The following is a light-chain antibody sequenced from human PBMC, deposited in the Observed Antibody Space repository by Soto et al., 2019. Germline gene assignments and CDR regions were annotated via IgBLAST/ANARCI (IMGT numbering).Light chain of an antibody. CDR3: LQDINYPWT. CDR1: QGIGNA. V-gene: IGKV1-6*01. J-gene: IGKJ1*01. Sequence: AIQITRSPSSLSASVGDRVPISCRASQGIGNALGWYQQKPGKPPKLLIYGGSNLQSGVPPRFSGSGSGTDFTLAISSLQPEDSATYYFLQDINYPWTFGQGTKVDIK. CDR2: GGS.